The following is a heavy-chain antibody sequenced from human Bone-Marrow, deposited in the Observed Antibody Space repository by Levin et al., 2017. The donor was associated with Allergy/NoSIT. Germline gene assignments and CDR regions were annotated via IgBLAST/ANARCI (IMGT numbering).Heavy chain of an antibody. CDR3: ARGQSIVAARPDWFDP. J-gene: IGHJ5*02. CDR2: IFYTGNT. CDR1: GDSISSGDFY. V-gene: IGHV4-30-4*01. D-gene: IGHD6-6*01. Sequence: SQTLSLTCIVFGDSISSGDFYWSWIRQPPGKGLEWIGYIFYTGNTYSNPSLKSRVTISVDTSKNQFSLKLRSVTAADTAVYYCARGQSIVAARPDWFDPWGQGTLVTVSS.